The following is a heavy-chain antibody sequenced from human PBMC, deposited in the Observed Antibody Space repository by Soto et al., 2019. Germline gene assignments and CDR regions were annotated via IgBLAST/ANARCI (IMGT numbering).Heavy chain of an antibody. V-gene: IGHV4-59*02. CDR2: IYYSGST. D-gene: IGHD6-6*01. CDR3: ARGRTIASRWWFDP. J-gene: IGHJ5*02. CDR1: GGSVSSYY. Sequence: PSETLSLTCTVSGGSVSSYYWSWIRQPPGKGLEWIGYIYYSGSTNYNPSLKSRVTISVDTSNNHFSLRLTSVTAADTAVYYCARGRTIASRWWFDPWGQGILVTV.